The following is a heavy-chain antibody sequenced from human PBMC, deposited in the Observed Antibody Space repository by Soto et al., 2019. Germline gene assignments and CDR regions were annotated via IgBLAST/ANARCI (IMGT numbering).Heavy chain of an antibody. J-gene: IGHJ4*02. CDR3: ARVDRSGCTPNFFDS. CDR1: GISFRYYY. V-gene: IGHV4-38-2*01. CDR2: IYHSGIT. D-gene: IGHD6-19*01. Sequence: SVTRSLTCAVYGISFRYYYWGLLRPPQGKGLEWIGTIYHSGITFYNPSLKSRVTISVDTSKNQCSMKLSSVTAADTALYYCARVDRSGCTPNFFDSWVQGALVTFS.